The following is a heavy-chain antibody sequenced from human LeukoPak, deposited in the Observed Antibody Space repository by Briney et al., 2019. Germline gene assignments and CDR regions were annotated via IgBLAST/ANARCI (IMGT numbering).Heavy chain of an antibody. CDR3: ARSSGSGSYPSYYGMDV. CDR1: GFTVSSNY. D-gene: IGHD3-10*01. V-gene: IGHV3-53*01. CDR2: IYSGDST. J-gene: IGHJ6*02. Sequence: GGSLRLSCAVSGFTVSSNYMSWVRQAPGRGLEWVSLIYSGDSTYYADSVKGRFTISRDNSKNTLYLQMDSLTAEDTAVYYCARSSGSGSYPSYYGMDVWGQGTTVTVSS.